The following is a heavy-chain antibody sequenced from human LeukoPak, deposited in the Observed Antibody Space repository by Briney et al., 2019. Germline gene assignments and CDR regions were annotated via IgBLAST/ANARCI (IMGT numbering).Heavy chain of an antibody. Sequence: ASVKVSCKASGGTFSSYAISWVRQAPGQGLEWMGGIIPIFGTANYAQKFQGRVTITADESTSTAYMELSSLRSEDTAVYYCARKIAAPNKGFDYWGQGTLVTVSS. CDR2: IIPIFGTA. CDR3: ARKIAAPNKGFDY. D-gene: IGHD6-6*01. V-gene: IGHV1-69*13. CDR1: GGTFSSYA. J-gene: IGHJ4*02.